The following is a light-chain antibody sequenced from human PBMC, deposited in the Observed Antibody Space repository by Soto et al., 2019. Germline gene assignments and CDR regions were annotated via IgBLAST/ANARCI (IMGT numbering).Light chain of an antibody. J-gene: IGLJ3*02. CDR2: EVT. CDR1: SSDGDS. V-gene: IGLV2-14*01. CDR3: SSYTGASTLDVV. Sequence: QSALTQPASVSGSPGQSITISCAGTSSDGDSVSWYQQHPGMAPKLIIYEVTNRPSGVSNRFSGSKSDYTASLTISGLQAEDEADYYCSSYTGASTLDVVFGGGTKLTVL.